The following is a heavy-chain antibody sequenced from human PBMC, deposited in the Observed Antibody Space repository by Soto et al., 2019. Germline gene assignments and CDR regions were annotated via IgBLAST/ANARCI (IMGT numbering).Heavy chain of an antibody. Sequence: GASVKVSCKASGYTFTGYYMHWVRQAPGQGLEWMGWINPNSGGTNYAQKFQGRVTISRDNAKNSLYLQMNSLRAEDTAVYYCARDRGGSSSGYYYYYYGMDVWGQGTTVTVSS. CDR1: GYTFTGYY. D-gene: IGHD6-6*01. V-gene: IGHV1-2*02. J-gene: IGHJ6*02. CDR3: ARDRGGSSSGYYYYYYGMDV. CDR2: INPNSGGT.